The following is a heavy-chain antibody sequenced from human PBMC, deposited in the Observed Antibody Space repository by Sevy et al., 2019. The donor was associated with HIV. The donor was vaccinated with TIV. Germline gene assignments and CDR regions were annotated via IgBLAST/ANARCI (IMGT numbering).Heavy chain of an antibody. V-gene: IGHV3-53*01. CDR2: IYSGGST. CDR3: AREILGYCSGGSCYSHPSGFDY. Sequence: GESLKISCAASGFTVSSNYMSWVRQAPGKGLEWVSVIYSGGSTYYADSVKGRFTISRDNSKNTLYLQMNSLRAEDTAVYYCAREILGYCSGGSCYSHPSGFDYWGQGTLVTVSS. CDR1: GFTVSSNY. D-gene: IGHD2-15*01. J-gene: IGHJ4*02.